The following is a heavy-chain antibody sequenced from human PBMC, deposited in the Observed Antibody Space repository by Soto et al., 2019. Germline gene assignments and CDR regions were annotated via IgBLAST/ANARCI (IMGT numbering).Heavy chain of an antibody. Sequence: QLQLVQSGAEVKKPGASVTISCKASGSTFTGYHMHWVRQAPGQGLEWMGIINPSGGSTTYAQEFQGRASVTRDTSTSTVYLILSNLRSQDTAVYYCARGGSGSYLYYFDYWGQGTLVTVSS. D-gene: IGHD3-10*01. CDR3: ARGGSGSYLYYFDY. CDR1: GSTFTGYH. J-gene: IGHJ4*02. CDR2: INPSGGST. V-gene: IGHV1-46*01.